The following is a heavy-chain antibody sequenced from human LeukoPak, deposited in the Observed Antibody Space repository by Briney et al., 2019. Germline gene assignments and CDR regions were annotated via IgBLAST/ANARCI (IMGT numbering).Heavy chain of an antibody. CDR2: IRSKAYGGTT. Sequence: GGSLRLSCTASGFSFGDYAMSWVRQAPGKGLEWVGFIRSKAYGGTTEYAASVKGRFTISRDDSKSIAYLQMNSLKTEDTAVYYCTRGYDFWSGYDGGDYWGQGTLVTVSS. V-gene: IGHV3-49*04. D-gene: IGHD3-3*01. CDR1: GFSFGDYA. CDR3: TRGYDFWSGYDGGDY. J-gene: IGHJ4*02.